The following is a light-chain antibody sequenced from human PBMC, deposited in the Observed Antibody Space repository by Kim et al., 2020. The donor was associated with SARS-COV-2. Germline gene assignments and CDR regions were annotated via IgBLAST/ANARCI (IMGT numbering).Light chain of an antibody. V-gene: IGLV3-19*01. CDR1: SLRSYY. CDR2: GKN. CDR3: NSRDSNENVF. Sequence: SSELTQDPAVSVALGQTVRITCQGDSLRSYYATWYQQKPGQAPILVIYGKNNRPSGIPDRCSGSSSGNTASLTIPGTQAGDEADYYCNSRDSNENVFFGGGTQLTVL. J-gene: IGLJ2*01.